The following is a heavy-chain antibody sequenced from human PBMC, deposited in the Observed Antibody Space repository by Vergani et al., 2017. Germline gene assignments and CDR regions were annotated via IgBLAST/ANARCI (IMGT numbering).Heavy chain of an antibody. J-gene: IGHJ6*02. Sequence: EVQLVQSGAEVKKPGATMKISCKVSGYTFTDHYMHWVKQAPGKGLEWMGLVDPEDGETIYAEKFKGRVTIAADTSTDTAHLELSSLRSEDTAVYYCATPQTVTAAGMEVWVQGATVVVCS. CDR3: ATPQTVTAAGMEV. D-gene: IGHD2-21*02. CDR1: GYTFTDHY. CDR2: VDPEDGET. V-gene: IGHV1-69-2*01.